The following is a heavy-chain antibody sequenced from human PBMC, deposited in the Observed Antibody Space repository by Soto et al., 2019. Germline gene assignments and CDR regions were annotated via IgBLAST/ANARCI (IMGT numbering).Heavy chain of an antibody. Sequence: EVQLLESGGGLVQPGGSLRLSCAASGFTFSSYAMSWVRQTPGKGLEWVSGVLGGGGSTFYADSVKGRFTISRDNSKNTLYVQMNSLRAEDTAIYYCARKGPPRDAFDLWGQGTMVTVSS. CDR1: GFTFSSYA. CDR2: VLGGGGST. J-gene: IGHJ3*01. V-gene: IGHV3-23*01. CDR3: ARKGPPRDAFDL.